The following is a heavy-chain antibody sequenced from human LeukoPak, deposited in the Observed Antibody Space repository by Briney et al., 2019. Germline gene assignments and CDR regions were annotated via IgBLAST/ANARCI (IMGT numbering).Heavy chain of an antibody. V-gene: IGHV3-21*01. Sequence: PGGSLRLSCAASGFTFSSYAMSWVRQAPGKGLEWVSSISSSSSYIYYADSVKGRFTISRDNAKNSLYLQMNSLRAEDTAVYYCARDLAVAGRALGYWGQGTLVTVSS. CDR1: GFTFSSYA. CDR3: ARDLAVAGRALGY. D-gene: IGHD6-19*01. CDR2: ISSSSSYI. J-gene: IGHJ4*02.